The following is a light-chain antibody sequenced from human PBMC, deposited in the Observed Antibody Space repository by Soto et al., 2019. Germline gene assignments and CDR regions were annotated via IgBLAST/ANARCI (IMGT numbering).Light chain of an antibody. Sequence: IQMTQSPSSLSASVGDSVTVTCRASQSINIYLNWYQQKPGKAPTLLIYGASSWQSGVPSRFTGGGSRTDFTLTISSLQPEDCANYYCQQSYRSPYTVGQGTKLEIK. CDR1: QSINIY. V-gene: IGKV1-39*01. J-gene: IGKJ2*01. CDR3: QQSYRSPYT. CDR2: GAS.